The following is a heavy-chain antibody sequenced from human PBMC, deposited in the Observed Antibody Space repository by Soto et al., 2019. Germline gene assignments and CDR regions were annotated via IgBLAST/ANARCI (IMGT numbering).Heavy chain of an antibody. CDR3: TTDAYYDYVWGSYRYTGY. D-gene: IGHD3-16*02. CDR1: GFTFSSAW. J-gene: IGHJ4*02. Sequence: PGGSLRLSCAASGFTFSSAWMNWVRQAPGKGLEWVGRIKSKTDGGTTDYAAPVKGRFTISRDDSKNTLYLQMNSLKTEDTAVYYCTTDAYYDYVWGSYRYTGYWGQGTLVTVSS. CDR2: IKSKTDGGTT. V-gene: IGHV3-15*07.